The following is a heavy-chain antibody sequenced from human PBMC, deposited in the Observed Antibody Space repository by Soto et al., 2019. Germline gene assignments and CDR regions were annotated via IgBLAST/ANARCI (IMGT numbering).Heavy chain of an antibody. V-gene: IGHV3-7*01. CDR1: GFTFSAYW. CDR3: ARHERDSSYSDFDH. D-gene: IGHD6-19*01. CDR2: IKQGESEK. Sequence: EVHLVESGGGLVQPGGSLRLSCSASGFTFSAYWMTWVRQAPGGGLEGVANIKQGESEKYFVDSVKGRFNISRDNAKNSLYLQMNSLRVEDSAVYYCARHERDSSYSDFDHWGQGTLVTVSS. J-gene: IGHJ4*02.